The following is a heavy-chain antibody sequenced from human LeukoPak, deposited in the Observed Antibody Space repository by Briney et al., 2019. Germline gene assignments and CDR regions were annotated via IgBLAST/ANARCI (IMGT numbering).Heavy chain of an antibody. Sequence: SGPTLVKPTQTLTLTCTFSGFSLSTSGVGVAWMRQSPGQAPEWLAVTYWNDDQRCSPSLKSRLTITKDTSKNQVVLTMTNMDPADTATYHCAHNGLYHWGQGTLVTVSS. D-gene: IGHD2-2*03. J-gene: IGHJ5*02. CDR1: GFSLSTSGVG. CDR2: TYWNDDQ. V-gene: IGHV2-5*01. CDR3: AHNGLYH.